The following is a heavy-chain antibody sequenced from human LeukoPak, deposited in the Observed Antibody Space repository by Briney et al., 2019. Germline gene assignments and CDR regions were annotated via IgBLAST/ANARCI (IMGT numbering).Heavy chain of an antibody. J-gene: IGHJ6*03. CDR2: ISSSSTI. CDR1: GFTFSSYG. V-gene: IGHV3-48*01. Sequence: GGSLRLSCAASGFTFSSYGMSWVRQAPGKGLEWVSYISSSSTIYYADSVKGRFTISRDNAKNSLYLQMNSLRAEDTAVYYCARESGSAENYYYMDVWGKGTTVTVSS. D-gene: IGHD5-12*01. CDR3: ARESGSAENYYYMDV.